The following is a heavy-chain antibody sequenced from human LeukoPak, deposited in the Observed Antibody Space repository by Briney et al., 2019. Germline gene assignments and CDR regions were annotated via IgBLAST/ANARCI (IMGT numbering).Heavy chain of an antibody. Sequence: GGSLRLSCAASGFTFSNYNMNWVRQAPGKGLEWVSGISWNSGSIGYADSVKGRFTISRDNAKNSLYLQMNSLRAEDTALYYCAKDIKGTGTTFWFDPWGQGTLVTVSS. V-gene: IGHV3-9*01. CDR1: GFTFSNYN. J-gene: IGHJ5*02. D-gene: IGHD1-1*01. CDR2: ISWNSGSI. CDR3: AKDIKGTGTTFWFDP.